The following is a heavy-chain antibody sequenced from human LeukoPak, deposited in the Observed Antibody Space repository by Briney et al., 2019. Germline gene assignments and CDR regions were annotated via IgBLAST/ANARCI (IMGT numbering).Heavy chain of an antibody. CDR1: GGSISSYY. Sequence: SETLSLTCTVSGGSISSYYWSWIRQPPGKGLEWIGYIYYSGSTNYNPSLKSRVTISVDTSKNQFSLKLSSVTAADTAVYYCARDQRLSQWDWFDPWGQGTLVTVSS. D-gene: IGHD6-19*01. J-gene: IGHJ5*02. CDR3: ARDQRLSQWDWFDP. CDR2: IYYSGST. V-gene: IGHV4-59*12.